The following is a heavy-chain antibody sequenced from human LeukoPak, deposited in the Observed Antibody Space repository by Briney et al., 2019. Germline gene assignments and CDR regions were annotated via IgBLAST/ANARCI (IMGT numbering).Heavy chain of an antibody. V-gene: IGHV3-9*01. CDR1: GFTFDDYA. CDR3: ARVLGHSSGWFTDYYYYGMDV. J-gene: IGHJ6*02. Sequence: GGSLRLSCAASGFTFDDYAMHWVRQAPGKGLEWVSGISWNSGSIGYADSVKGRFTISRDNAKNSLYLQMNSLRAEDTAVYYCARVLGHSSGWFTDYYYYGMDVWGQGTTVTVSS. CDR2: ISWNSGSI. D-gene: IGHD6-19*01.